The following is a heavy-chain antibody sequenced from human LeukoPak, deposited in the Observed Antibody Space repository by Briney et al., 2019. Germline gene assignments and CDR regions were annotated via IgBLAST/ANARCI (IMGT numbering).Heavy chain of an antibody. J-gene: IGHJ6*02. CDR2: ISDSGRT. CDR3: ARRVYYYYGMDV. V-gene: IGHV3-23*01. CDR1: GFPLRSLV. Sequence: PGGSLRLSCAASGFPLRSLVMSWVRQAPGKGLEWVSSISDSGRTHYVDAVKGRFTISRDNSKNTLDLQMNSLRAEDTAVYYCARRVYYYYGMDVWGQGTTVTVSS.